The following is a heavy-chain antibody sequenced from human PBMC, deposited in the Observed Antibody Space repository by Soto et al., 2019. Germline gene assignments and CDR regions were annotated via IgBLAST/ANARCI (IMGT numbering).Heavy chain of an antibody. D-gene: IGHD3-10*01. CDR1: GGFISSYY. Sequence: ASETLSLTCTVSGGFISSYYWSWIRQPPGKGLEWIGYIYYSGSTNYNPSLKSRVTISVDTSKNQFSLKLSSVTAADTAVYYCARHGSGSQIHDYMDVWGKGTTVTVSS. CDR2: IYYSGST. J-gene: IGHJ6*03. CDR3: ARHGSGSQIHDYMDV. V-gene: IGHV4-59*08.